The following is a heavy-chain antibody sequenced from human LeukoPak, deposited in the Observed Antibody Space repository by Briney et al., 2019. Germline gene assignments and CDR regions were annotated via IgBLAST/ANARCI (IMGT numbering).Heavy chain of an antibody. J-gene: IGHJ4*02. CDR2: ISSNGGST. V-gene: IGHV3-64D*09. Sequence: GGSLRLSCAASGFIFGNYAMHWVRQAPGKGLEYVSAISSNGGSTYYADSVKGRFTISRDNSKNTLYLQVSSLRAEDTAVYYCVKDIHYYGSGNYYNGYFDYWGQGTLVTVSS. D-gene: IGHD3-10*01. CDR1: GFIFGNYA. CDR3: VKDIHYYGSGNYYNGYFDY.